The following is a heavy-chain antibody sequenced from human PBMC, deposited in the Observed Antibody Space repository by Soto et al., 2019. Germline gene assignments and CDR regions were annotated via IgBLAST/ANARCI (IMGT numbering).Heavy chain of an antibody. CDR3: AKDLDSSGYSGFDY. J-gene: IGHJ4*02. V-gene: IGHV3-23*01. D-gene: IGHD3-22*01. CDR2: ISGSGGTT. Sequence: GGSLRLSCAASGFTFNSYTMSWVRQAPGKGLEWVSSISGSGGTTYYADSVKGRFTISRDNSKNTLYLQMNNLRAEDTAVYYCAKDLDSSGYSGFDYWGQGTLVTVSS. CDR1: GFTFNSYT.